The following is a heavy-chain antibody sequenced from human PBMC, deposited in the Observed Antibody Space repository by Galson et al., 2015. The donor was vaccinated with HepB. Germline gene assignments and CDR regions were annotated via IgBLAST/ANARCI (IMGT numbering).Heavy chain of an antibody. D-gene: IGHD6-13*01. CDR2: ISGSGGST. CDR1: GFTFSSYA. J-gene: IGHJ4*02. Sequence: SLRLSCAASGFTFSSYAMSWVRQAPGKGLEWVSAISGSGGSTYYADSVKGRFTISRDNSKNTLYLQMNSLRAEDTAVYYCAKVEGRVRGVSELVYWGQGTLVTVSS. V-gene: IGHV3-23*01. CDR3: AKVEGRVRGVSELVY.